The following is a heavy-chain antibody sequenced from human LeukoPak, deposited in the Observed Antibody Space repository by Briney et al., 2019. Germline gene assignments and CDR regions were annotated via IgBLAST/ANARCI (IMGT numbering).Heavy chain of an antibody. Sequence: GGSLRLSCAASGFTFSSYGMHWVRQAPGKGLEWVAFIRYDGGNKYYADSVKGRFTISRDNSKNTLYLQMNSLRAEDTAVYYCAKAIRGSIAVAGTTPDYWGQGTLVTVSS. D-gene: IGHD6-19*01. V-gene: IGHV3-30*02. CDR2: IRYDGGNK. CDR3: AKAIRGSIAVAGTTPDY. J-gene: IGHJ4*02. CDR1: GFTFSSYG.